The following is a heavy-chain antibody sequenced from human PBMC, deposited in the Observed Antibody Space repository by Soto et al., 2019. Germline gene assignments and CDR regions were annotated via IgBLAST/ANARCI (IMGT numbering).Heavy chain of an antibody. CDR3: ARGGVSTRTFDY. J-gene: IGHJ4*02. V-gene: IGHV5-51*01. CDR2: IYPSDSDT. D-gene: IGHD3-3*01. CDR1: GYNFAGYW. Sequence: GESLKISCKGSGYNFAGYWIAWVRQMPGKGLDLMGIIYPSDSDTRYRPSFQGQVTISADKSISSAYLQWSSLRASDTAMSYCARGGVSTRTFDYWGQGSPVTVSS.